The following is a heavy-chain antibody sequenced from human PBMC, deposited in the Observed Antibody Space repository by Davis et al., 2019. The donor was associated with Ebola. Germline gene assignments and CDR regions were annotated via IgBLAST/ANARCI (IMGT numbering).Heavy chain of an antibody. CDR2: INAGNGNT. Sequence: ASVKVSCKASGYTFTSYAMHWVRQAPGQRLEWMGWINAGNGNTKYSQKFQGRVTITRDTSASTAYMELSSLRSEDTAVYYCAREQGRVYYYYGMDVWGQGTTVTVSS. V-gene: IGHV1-3*01. CDR1: GYTFTSYA. CDR3: AREQGRVYYYYGMDV. J-gene: IGHJ6*02.